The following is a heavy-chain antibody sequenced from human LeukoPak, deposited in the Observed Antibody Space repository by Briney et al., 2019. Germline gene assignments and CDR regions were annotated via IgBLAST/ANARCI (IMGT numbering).Heavy chain of an antibody. CDR1: GYTFTNYY. CDR3: ARVRSFDY. V-gene: IGHV1-2*02. J-gene: IGHJ4*02. Sequence: GASVKVSCKASGYTFTNYYIHWVRQAPGQGLEWMGYINPNRGVTKYAQRFQGRVTLTRDTSITTAYMDLGRLTSDDTAVYYCARVRSFDYWGQGTLVTVSS. CDR2: INPNRGVT. D-gene: IGHD5-24*01.